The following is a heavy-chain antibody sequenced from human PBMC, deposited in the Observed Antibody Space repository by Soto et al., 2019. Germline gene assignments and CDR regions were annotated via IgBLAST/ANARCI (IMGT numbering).Heavy chain of an antibody. CDR2: INHSGST. J-gene: IGHJ4*02. D-gene: IGHD1-7*01. CDR3: ANWNYGNFDY. CDR1: GGSFSGYY. Sequence: QVQLQQWGAGLLKPSETLSLTCAVYGGSFSGYYWSWIRQPPGKGLEWIGEINHSGSTNYNPSLKSRVTISVDTSKNQFSLKLSSVTAADTAVYYCANWNYGNFDYWGQGTLVTVSS. V-gene: IGHV4-34*01.